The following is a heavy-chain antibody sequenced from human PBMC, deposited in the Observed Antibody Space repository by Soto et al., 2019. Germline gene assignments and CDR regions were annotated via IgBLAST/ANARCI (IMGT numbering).Heavy chain of an antibody. V-gene: IGHV4-61*01. J-gene: IGHJ6*02. D-gene: IGHD2-15*01. CDR2: IYYSGST. CDR3: ARVVVVSSYYYYGMDV. CDR1: GGSVSSCSYY. Sequence: SETLSLTCTVSGGSVSSCSYYWSWIRQPPGKGLEWIGYIYYSGSTNYNPSLKSRVTISVDTSKNQFSLKLSSVTAADTAVYYCARVVVVSSYYYYGMDVWGQGTTVTVSS.